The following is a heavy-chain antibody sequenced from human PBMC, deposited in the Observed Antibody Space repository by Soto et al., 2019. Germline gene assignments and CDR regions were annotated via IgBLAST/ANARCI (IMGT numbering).Heavy chain of an antibody. Sequence: GESLKISCKGSGYSFTSYWINWVRQMPGKGLEWMGKIDPSGPSTTYSPSFQGHVTISADKSITTAYLQWSSLKASDTAMYYCARLGHDYSNSGMDVWGQGTTVTVSS. CDR3: ARLGHDYSNSGMDV. CDR1: GYSFTSYW. CDR2: IDPSGPST. V-gene: IGHV5-10-1*01. D-gene: IGHD4-4*01. J-gene: IGHJ6*02.